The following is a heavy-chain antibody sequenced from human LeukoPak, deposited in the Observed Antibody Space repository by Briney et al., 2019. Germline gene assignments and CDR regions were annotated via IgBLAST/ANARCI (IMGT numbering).Heavy chain of an antibody. CDR1: GGSISSFY. J-gene: IGHJ3*02. CDR3: ATNIAANDAFDI. D-gene: IGHD6-13*01. CDR2: IYYSGST. V-gene: IGHV4-59*08. Sequence: SETLSLTCTVSGGSISSFYWSWIRQPPGEGLEWIGYIYYSGSTNYNPSLKSRVTISVDASKNQFSLKLSSVTAADTAVYYCATNIAANDAFDIWGQGTMVTVSS.